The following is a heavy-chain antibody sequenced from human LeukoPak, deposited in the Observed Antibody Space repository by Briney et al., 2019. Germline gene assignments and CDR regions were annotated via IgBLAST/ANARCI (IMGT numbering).Heavy chain of an antibody. Sequence: GGSLRLSCAASGFTVSSNYMSWVRQAPGKGLEWVSVIYSGGSTYYADSVKGRFTISRDNSKNTLYLQMNSLRAEDTAVYYCASRDQSCSGSRCYPIDHWGQGTLVTVSS. CDR3: ASRDQSCSGSRCYPIDH. V-gene: IGHV3-53*01. CDR1: GFTVSSNY. J-gene: IGHJ4*02. CDR2: IYSGGST. D-gene: IGHD2-15*01.